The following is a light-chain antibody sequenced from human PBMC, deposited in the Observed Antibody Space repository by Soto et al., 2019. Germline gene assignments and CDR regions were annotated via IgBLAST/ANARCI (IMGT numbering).Light chain of an antibody. CDR3: ALYVGSGTVV. V-gene: IGLV8-61*01. J-gene: IGLJ2*01. CDR2: STN. Sequence: QAVVRQEPSFSLSPGETVTLTCGLTSASVLTSYYPSWYQQTPGQAPRTLIYSTNIRSSGVPDRFSGSILGNKAALTITGAQADDESDYYCALYVGSGTVVFGGGTQLTV. CDR1: SASVLTSYY.